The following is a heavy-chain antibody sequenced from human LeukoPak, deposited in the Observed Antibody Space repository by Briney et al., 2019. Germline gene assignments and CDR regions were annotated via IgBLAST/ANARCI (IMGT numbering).Heavy chain of an antibody. CDR2: FHYSGST. CDR3: ASLVVVVVTASEIDY. V-gene: IGHV4-39*01. D-gene: IGHD2-21*02. J-gene: IGHJ4*02. Sequence: PSETLSLTCTVSGGSVNSGSYYWGWVRQPPGKGLEWIGSFHYSGSTYYNPSLKSRVTISGDTSKNQFSLKLRSVTAADTAVYYCASLVVVVVTASEIDYWGQGTLVTVSS. CDR1: GGSVNSGSYY.